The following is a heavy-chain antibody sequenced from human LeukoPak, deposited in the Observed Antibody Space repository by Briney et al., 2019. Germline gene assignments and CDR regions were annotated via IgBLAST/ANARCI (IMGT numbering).Heavy chain of an antibody. CDR3: ARRTYFDL. J-gene: IGHJ2*01. Sequence: PSETLSLTCTVSGGSISGYYWSWVRQPPGKGLEWIGYIYYSGSTTYNPSLKSRVTISVDTSKNQFSLKLNAVTAADTAVYYCARRTYFDLWGRGTLVTVSS. CDR1: GGSISGYY. CDR2: IYYSGST. V-gene: IGHV4-59*08.